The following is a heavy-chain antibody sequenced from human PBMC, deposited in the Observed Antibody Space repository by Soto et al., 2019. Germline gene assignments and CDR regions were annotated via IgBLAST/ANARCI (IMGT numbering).Heavy chain of an antibody. CDR3: CPLGELFGTLTP. J-gene: IGHJ5*02. Sequence: GWSLRLSCAASGFTFSNAWMSWVLQAPGKGLEWVGRIKSKTDGGTTDYAAPVKGRFTISRDDSKNTLYLQMNSLKTEDTAVYYCCPLGELFGTLTPWGQGTLVTVS. CDR1: GFTFSNAW. D-gene: IGHD3-10*01. CDR2: IKSKTDGGTT. V-gene: IGHV3-15*01.